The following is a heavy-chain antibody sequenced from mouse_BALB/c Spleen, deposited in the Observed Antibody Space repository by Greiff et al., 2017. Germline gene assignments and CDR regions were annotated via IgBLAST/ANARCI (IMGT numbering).Heavy chain of an antibody. D-gene: IGHD1-1*01. J-gene: IGHJ4*01. V-gene: IGHV2-9*02. CDR2: IWAGGST. CDR1: GFSLTSYG. Sequence: QVQLKESGPGLVAPSQSLSITCTVSGFSLTSYGVHWVRQTPGKGLEWLGVIWAGGSTNYNSALMSRLSISTDNSKSQVFLKMNSLQTDDTAMYYCAGERSYGSGYGAMDDWGQGTSVTVSS. CDR3: AGERSYGSGYGAMDD.